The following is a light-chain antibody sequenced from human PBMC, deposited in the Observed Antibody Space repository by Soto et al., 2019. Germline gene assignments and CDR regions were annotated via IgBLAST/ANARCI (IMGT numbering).Light chain of an antibody. V-gene: IGKV3-20*01. CDR3: QQYAGSPET. J-gene: IGKJ1*01. Sequence: DTVLTQSPGTLSLSPGERATLSCRASQSVSSSYLAWYQQKPGQAPRLLIYGASTRATDSPDRFSGSGSGTDFTLTINRLEPEAFAVYYCQQYAGSPETFGQGTKVDIK. CDR2: GAS. CDR1: QSVSSSY.